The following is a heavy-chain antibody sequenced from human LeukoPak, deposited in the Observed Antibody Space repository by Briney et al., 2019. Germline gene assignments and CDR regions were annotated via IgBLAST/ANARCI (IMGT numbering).Heavy chain of an antibody. Sequence: SETLSLTCTVSGGSISSSSYYWGWIRQPPGKGLEWIGSIYYSGSTYYNPSLKSRVTISVDTSKNQFSLKLSSVTAADTAGYYCATHRDYGYFDLWGRGTLVTVSS. CDR1: GGSISSSSYY. J-gene: IGHJ2*01. V-gene: IGHV4-39*07. CDR2: IYYSGST. CDR3: ATHRDYGYFDL.